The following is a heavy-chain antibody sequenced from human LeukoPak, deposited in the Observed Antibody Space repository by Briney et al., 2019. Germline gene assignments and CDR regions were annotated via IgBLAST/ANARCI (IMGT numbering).Heavy chain of an antibody. CDR3: ARRFYYDSSGSDY. CDR2: IYPGDSDT. Sequence: GESLKISCKGSGYSSTSYWIGWVRQMPGKGLEWMGIIYPGDSDTRYSPSFQGQVTISADKSISTAYLQWSSLKTSDTAMYYCARRFYYDSSGSDYWGQGTLVTVSS. CDR1: GYSSTSYW. J-gene: IGHJ4*02. V-gene: IGHV5-51*01. D-gene: IGHD3-22*01.